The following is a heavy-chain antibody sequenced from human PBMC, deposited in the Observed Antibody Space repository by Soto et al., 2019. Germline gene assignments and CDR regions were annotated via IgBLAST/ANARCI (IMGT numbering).Heavy chain of an antibody. J-gene: IGHJ4*02. CDR2: IRFDGSNI. D-gene: IGHD3-10*02. V-gene: IGHV3-33*01. Sequence: QVQMVESGGGVVQPGGSLRLSCAVSESIFRGYGMHWVRQAPGKGLEWVAIIRFDGSNIHYADYVMGRVTISRDNSKNMLYLERNNLRVAGTAVYYCARDGVGVTTFWGFLDYWGQGTLVTVSA. CDR1: ESIFRGYG. CDR3: ARDGVGVTTFWGFLDY.